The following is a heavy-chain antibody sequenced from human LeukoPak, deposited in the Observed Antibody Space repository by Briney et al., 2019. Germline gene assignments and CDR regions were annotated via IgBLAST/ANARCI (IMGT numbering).Heavy chain of an antibody. V-gene: IGHV4-31*03. D-gene: IGHD5-12*01. J-gene: IGHJ6*02. CDR3: ARTGSGRDYYGMDV. Sequence: SQTLSLTCTVSGGSISSGGYYWSWIRQHPGKGLEWIGYIYYSGSTYYNPSLKSRVTISIDTSKNHFSLNLTAVTAADTAIYYCARTGSGRDYYGMDVWGQGTSVTVSS. CDR1: GGSISSGGYY. CDR2: IYYSGST.